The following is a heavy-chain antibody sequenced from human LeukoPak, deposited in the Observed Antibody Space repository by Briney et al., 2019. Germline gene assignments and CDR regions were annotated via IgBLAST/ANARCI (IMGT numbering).Heavy chain of an antibody. CDR1: GFTFSSYD. V-gene: IGHV3-23*01. J-gene: IGHJ4*02. D-gene: IGHD7-27*01. CDR2: ISGSGDST. CDR3: AKAAVTGADY. Sequence: GGSLRLSCATSGFTFSSYDMSWVRQTPGKGLEWVSAISGSGDSTHYADSVKGRFTISRDNFKNTLYLQMDSLRAADTALYYCAKAAVTGADYWGQGTLVTVSS.